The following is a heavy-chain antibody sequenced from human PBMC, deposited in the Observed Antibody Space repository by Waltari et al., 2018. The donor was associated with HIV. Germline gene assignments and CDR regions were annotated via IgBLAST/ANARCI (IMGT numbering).Heavy chain of an antibody. CDR2: ISYDGSNK. V-gene: IGHV3-30*18. J-gene: IGHJ4*02. D-gene: IGHD2-2*01. Sequence: QVQLVESGGGVVQPGRSLRLSCAASGFTFSSHGMHWVRQGPGKGLEWVAVISYDGSNKYYADSVKGRFTISRDNSKNTLYLQMNSLRAEDTAVYYCAKGGGCSSTSCYCDYWGQGTLVTVSS. CDR3: AKGGGCSSTSCYCDY. CDR1: GFTFSSHG.